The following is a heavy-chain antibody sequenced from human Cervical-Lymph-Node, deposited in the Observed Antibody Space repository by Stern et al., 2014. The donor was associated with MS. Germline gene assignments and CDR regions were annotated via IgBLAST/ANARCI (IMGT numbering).Heavy chain of an antibody. V-gene: IGHV3-33*01. J-gene: IGHJ3*02. CDR3: ARPYDYGDFHEAFDI. CDR2: IWYDGSNK. Sequence: VQLVQSGGGVVQPGRSLRLSCAASGFTFSSYGMHWVRQAPGKGLEWVAVIWYDGSNKYYANSVKGRFTISRDNSKNTLYLQMNSLRAEDTAVYYCARPYDYGDFHEAFDIWGQGTMVTVSS. CDR1: GFTFSSYG. D-gene: IGHD4-17*01.